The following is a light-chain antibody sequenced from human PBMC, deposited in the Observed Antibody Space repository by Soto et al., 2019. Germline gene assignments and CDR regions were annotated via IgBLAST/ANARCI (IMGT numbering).Light chain of an antibody. Sequence: QSVLTQPPSASGTPGQSVSISCSGSDSNIGGDYVFWFQQLPGTAPKLLIYTDNRRPSGVPSRFSGSKSGTSASLAISGLRSEDEADYYCAAWDESLRGLVFGTGTQLTVL. CDR2: TDN. J-gene: IGLJ1*01. CDR1: DSNIGGDY. V-gene: IGLV1-47*02. CDR3: AAWDESLRGLV.